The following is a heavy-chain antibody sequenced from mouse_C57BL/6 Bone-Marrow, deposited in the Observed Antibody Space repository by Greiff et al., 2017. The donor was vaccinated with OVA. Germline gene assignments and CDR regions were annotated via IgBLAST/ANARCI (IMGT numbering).Heavy chain of an antibody. D-gene: IGHD1-1*01. V-gene: IGHV1-55*01. CDR1: GYTFTSYW. J-gene: IGHJ2*01. CDR2: IYPGSGST. Sequence: VQLQQPGAELVKPGASVKLSCKASGYTFTSYWITWVKQRPGQGLEWIGDIYPGSGSTNYNEKFKSKATLTGDTSSSTAYMQLSSLTSEDSAVYYCAGYYYGSPGYFDYWGQGTTLTVSS. CDR3: AGYYYGSPGYFDY.